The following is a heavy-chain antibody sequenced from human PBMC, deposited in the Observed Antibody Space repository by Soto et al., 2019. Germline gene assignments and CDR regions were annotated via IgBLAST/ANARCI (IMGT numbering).Heavy chain of an antibody. D-gene: IGHD3-16*01. V-gene: IGHV4-59*01. CDR1: GGSIRSYY. CDR3: ARDNPPRGGALMIRGYGMDV. Sequence: SETLSLTCTVSGGSIRSYYWSWIRQPPGKGLEWIGYIYYNGRPNYNPSHKSRVTMSLDTSKNQFSLKLSSVTTADTAVYYCARDNPPRGGALMIRGYGMDVWGQGTTVTVSS. J-gene: IGHJ6*02. CDR2: IYYNGRP.